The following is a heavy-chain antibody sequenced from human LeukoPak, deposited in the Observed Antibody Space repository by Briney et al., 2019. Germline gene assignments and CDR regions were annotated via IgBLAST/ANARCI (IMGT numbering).Heavy chain of an antibody. Sequence: PSETLSLTCTVSGGSTSSYYWSWIRKPPGKGLEWIGYIYYSGSTNYNPSFKSRVTVSVDTSKNQFSLKLSSVSAADTAVYYCARVHGDYPYYFDYWGQGTLVTVSS. D-gene: IGHD4-17*01. CDR2: IYYSGST. CDR1: GGSTSSYY. V-gene: IGHV4-59*01. J-gene: IGHJ4*02. CDR3: ARVHGDYPYYFDY.